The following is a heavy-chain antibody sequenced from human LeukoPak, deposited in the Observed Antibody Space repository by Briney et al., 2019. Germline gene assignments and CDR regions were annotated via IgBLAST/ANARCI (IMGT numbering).Heavy chain of an antibody. V-gene: IGHV4-34*01. CDR3: ARDFSRGDFWSGYEDY. Sequence: SETLSLTCAVYGGSFSGYYWSWIRQPPGKGLEWIGEINHSGSTNYNPSLKSRVTISVDTSKNQFSLKLSSVTAADTAVYYCARDFSRGDFWSGYEDYWGQGTLVTVSS. D-gene: IGHD3-3*01. CDR1: GGSFSGYY. CDR2: INHSGST. J-gene: IGHJ4*02.